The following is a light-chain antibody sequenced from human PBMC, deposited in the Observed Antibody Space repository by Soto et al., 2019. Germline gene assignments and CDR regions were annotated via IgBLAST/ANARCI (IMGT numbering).Light chain of an antibody. CDR3: CSYTTSNTRQIV. J-gene: IGLJ1*01. Sequence: QSVLTQPASVSGSPGQSITISCTGTSSDVGGYNYVSWYQHHPGKAPKLMIYDVSNRPSGVSNRFSGSKSGTTASLTISGLQPEDEAVYYCCSYTTSNTRQIVFGTGTKVTV. CDR2: DVS. V-gene: IGLV2-14*03. CDR1: SSDVGGYNY.